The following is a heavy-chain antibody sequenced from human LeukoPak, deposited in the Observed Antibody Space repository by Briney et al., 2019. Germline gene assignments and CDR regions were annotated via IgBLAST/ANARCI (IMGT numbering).Heavy chain of an antibody. CDR2: IYHSGST. D-gene: IGHD4-17*01. V-gene: IGHV4-39*07. Sequence: SETLSLTCTVSGGSISSSSYYWGWIRQPPGKGLEWIGSIYHSGSTNYNPSLKSRVTIAVGKSKNQFSLKLSSVTAADTAVYYCARASHDYGDYSHFDYWGQGTLVTVSS. CDR1: GGSISSSSYY. J-gene: IGHJ4*02. CDR3: ARASHDYGDYSHFDY.